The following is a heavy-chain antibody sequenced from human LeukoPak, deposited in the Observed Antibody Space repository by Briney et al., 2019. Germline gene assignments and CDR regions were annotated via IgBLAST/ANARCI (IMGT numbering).Heavy chain of an antibody. CDR1: GYTFTGYY. CDR3: ARVSFPSVYCSSTSCYPLYGMDV. CDR2: INPNSGGT. Sequence: GASVKVSCKASGYTFTGYYMHWVRQAPGQGLGWMGWINPNSGGTNYAQKFQGRVTMTRDTSISTAYMELSRLRSDDTAVYYCARVSFPSVYCSSTSCYPLYGMDVWGQGTTVTVSS. D-gene: IGHD2-2*01. J-gene: IGHJ6*02. V-gene: IGHV1-2*02.